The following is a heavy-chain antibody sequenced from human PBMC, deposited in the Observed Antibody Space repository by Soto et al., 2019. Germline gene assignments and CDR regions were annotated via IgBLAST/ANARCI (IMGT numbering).Heavy chain of an antibody. CDR2: IYHSGST. J-gene: IGHJ4*02. Sequence: QVQLQESGPGLVKPSGTLSLTCAVSGGSISSSNWWSWVRQPPGKGLEWIGEIYHSGSTNYNPYLQSRVTISVDKSKNQFSLKLSSVTAADTAVYSGASFPATSDLDYWGQGTLVTVSS. D-gene: IGHD2-2*01. V-gene: IGHV4-4*02. CDR1: GGSISSSNW. CDR3: ASFPATSDLDY.